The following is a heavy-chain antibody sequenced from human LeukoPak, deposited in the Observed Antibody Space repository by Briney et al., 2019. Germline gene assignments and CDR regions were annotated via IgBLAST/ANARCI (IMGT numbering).Heavy chain of an antibody. J-gene: IGHJ3*02. CDR3: ARESVYCGGDCYSYAFDI. Sequence: GASVKVSCKASGGTFSSYAISWVRQAPGQGLEWMGGIIPIFGAANYAQKSQGRVTITADESTSTAYMELSSLRSEDTAVYYCARESVYCGGDCYSYAFDIWGQGTMVTVSS. V-gene: IGHV1-69*13. CDR2: IIPIFGAA. CDR1: GGTFSSYA. D-gene: IGHD2-21*02.